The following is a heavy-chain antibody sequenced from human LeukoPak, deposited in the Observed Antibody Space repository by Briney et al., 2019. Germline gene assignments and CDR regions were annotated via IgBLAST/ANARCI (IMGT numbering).Heavy chain of an antibody. Sequence: PSETLSLTCAVYGGSFSGYYWSWIRQPPGKGLEWIGEINHSGSTYYNPSLKSRVTISVDTSKNQFSLKLSSVTAADTAVYYCARLHYGDHGEDYWGQGTLVTVSS. J-gene: IGHJ4*02. D-gene: IGHD4-17*01. CDR3: ARLHYGDHGEDY. CDR2: INHSGST. V-gene: IGHV4-34*01. CDR1: GGSFSGYY.